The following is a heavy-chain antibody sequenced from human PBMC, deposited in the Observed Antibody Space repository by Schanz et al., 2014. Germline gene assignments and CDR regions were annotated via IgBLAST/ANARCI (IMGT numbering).Heavy chain of an antibody. CDR3: ATGRAASNFGSEYFLY. CDR2: ISYDGSNK. J-gene: IGHJ1*01. Sequence: QVQLVESGGGVVQPGRSLRLSCAASRFTFSSYTMHWVRQAPDKGLEWVALISYDGSNKYYADSVKGRFAISRENSKNTMFLQMSSLRPEDTAVYYCATGRAASNFGSEYFLYWGQGTLVTVSS. D-gene: IGHD6-13*01. V-gene: IGHV3-30*09. CDR1: RFTFSSYT.